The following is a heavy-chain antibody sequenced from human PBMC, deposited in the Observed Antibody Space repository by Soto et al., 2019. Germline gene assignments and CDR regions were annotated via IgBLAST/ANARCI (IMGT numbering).Heavy chain of an antibody. J-gene: IGHJ5*02. CDR3: ARAKYCGGDCYGRFDP. CDR2: IIPILGIA. Sequence: ASVKVSCKASGGTFSSYTISWVRQAPGQGLEWMGRIIPILGIANYAQKFQGRVTITAAKSTSTAYMELSSLRSEDTAVYCCARAKYCGGDCYGRFDPWGQGTLVTVSS. V-gene: IGHV1-69*02. D-gene: IGHD2-21*02. CDR1: GGTFSSYT.